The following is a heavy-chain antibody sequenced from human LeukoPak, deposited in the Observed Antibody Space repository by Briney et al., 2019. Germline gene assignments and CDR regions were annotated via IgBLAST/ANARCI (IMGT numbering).Heavy chain of an antibody. Sequence: ASVKVSCKASGGTFSSCAICWVRQAPGQGLEWMGGIIPIFGTANYAQKFQGRVTITADESTSTAYMELSSLRSEDTAVYYCARIPTTVVTGYFDYWGQGTLVTVSS. CDR3: ARIPTTVVTGYFDY. D-gene: IGHD4-23*01. CDR2: IIPIFGTA. J-gene: IGHJ4*02. CDR1: GGTFSSCA. V-gene: IGHV1-69*13.